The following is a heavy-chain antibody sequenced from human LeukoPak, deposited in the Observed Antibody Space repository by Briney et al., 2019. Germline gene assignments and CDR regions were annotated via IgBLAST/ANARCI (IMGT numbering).Heavy chain of an antibody. V-gene: IGHV4-39*01. CDR3: ARGPHPHWPLGQF. CDR2: ISYSGST. J-gene: IGHJ4*02. Sequence: PSETLSLTCTVSGGSISSNSYYWGWIRQPPGKGLEWIGSISYSGSTYYNPSLKSRVTISVDTSKNQFSLKLSSVTAADTAVYYCARGPHPHWPLGQFWGQGSRVTVSS. D-gene: IGHD3-16*01. CDR1: GGSISSNSYY.